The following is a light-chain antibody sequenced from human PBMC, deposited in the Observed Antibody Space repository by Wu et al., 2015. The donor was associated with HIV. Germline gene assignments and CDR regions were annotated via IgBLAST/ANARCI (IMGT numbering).Light chain of an antibody. Sequence: IRMTQSPSSLSASTGDRITLTCRASQSIKSNLAWYQQKPGKAPELLIYSASTLQSGVPSRFSGSGSGTDFTLTISCLQSEDFATYYCQQYDTYLLTFGGGTKV. V-gene: IGKV1-8*01. J-gene: IGKJ4*01. CDR3: QQYDTYLLT. CDR1: QSIKSN. CDR2: SAS.